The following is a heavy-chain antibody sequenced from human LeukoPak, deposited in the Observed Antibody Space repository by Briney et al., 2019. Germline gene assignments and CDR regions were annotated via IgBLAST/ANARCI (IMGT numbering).Heavy chain of an antibody. V-gene: IGHV4-39*01. J-gene: IGHJ4*02. D-gene: IGHD2-15*01. CDR3: ARHKCSGIYCPFDY. CDR1: GDSISSTSYS. Sequence: SETLSLTCTVSGDSISSTSYSWGWIRQPPGKGLEWIGTIYYSGTTYYNPSLKSRVTISVDTSKNQFSLKLSSVSASDTAVYYCARHKCSGIYCPFDYWGQGTLVTVSS. CDR2: IYYSGTT.